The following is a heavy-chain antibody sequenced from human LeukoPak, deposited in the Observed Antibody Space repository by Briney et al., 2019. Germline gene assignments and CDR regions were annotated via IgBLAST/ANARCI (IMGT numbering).Heavy chain of an antibody. CDR3: ARGWPKYYYYYMDV. Sequence: SETLSLTCTVSGGSISSSSYYWGWIRQPPGKGLEWIGSIYYSGSTYYNPSLKSRVTTSVDTSKNQFSLKLSSVTAADTAVYYCARGWPKYYYYYMDVWGKGTTVTVSS. D-gene: IGHD5-24*01. CDR2: IYYSGST. J-gene: IGHJ6*03. V-gene: IGHV4-39*07. CDR1: GGSISSSSYY.